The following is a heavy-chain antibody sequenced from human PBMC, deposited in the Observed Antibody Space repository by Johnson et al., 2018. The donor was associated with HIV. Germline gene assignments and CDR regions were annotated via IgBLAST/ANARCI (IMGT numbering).Heavy chain of an antibody. J-gene: IGHJ3*02. CDR2: RWYDGSNK. CDR3: VKGVVGAEDVFDI. D-gene: IGHD1-26*01. Sequence: QVQLVESGGGVVQPGRSLRLSCAASGFTFSSYGMHWVRQAPGKGLEWVAVRWYDGSNKYYADSVKGRFTISRDNSKNTLYLQMNSLRAEDTAVYYCVKGVVGAEDVFDIWGQGTMVTVSS. CDR1: GFTFSSYG. V-gene: IGHV3-33*06.